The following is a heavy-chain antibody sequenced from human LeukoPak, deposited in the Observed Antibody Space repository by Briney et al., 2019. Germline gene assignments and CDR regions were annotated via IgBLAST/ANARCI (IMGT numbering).Heavy chain of an antibody. CDR2: ISAYNGNT. V-gene: IGHV1-18*03. J-gene: IGHJ6*02. D-gene: IGHD5-12*01. CDR3: ARQVIVATIPAYYYYGMDV. CDR1: GYTFTSYG. Sequence: ASVKVSCKASGYTFTSYGISWVRQAPGQGLEWMGWISAYNGNTNYAQKLQGRVTMTTDTSTSTAYMELRSLRSDDMAVYYCARQVIVATIPAYYYYGMDVWGQGTTVTVSS.